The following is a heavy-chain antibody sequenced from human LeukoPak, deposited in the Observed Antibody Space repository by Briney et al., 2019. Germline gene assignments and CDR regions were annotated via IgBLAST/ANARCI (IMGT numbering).Heavy chain of an antibody. J-gene: IGHJ3*01. D-gene: IGHD3-10*01. CDR1: GGSFSGYY. V-gene: IGHV4-4*07. CDR3: ARHATYYYGSGRVWFDP. Sequence: SETLSLTCAVCGGSFSGYYWSWIRQPAGKGLEWIGRIYTSGSTNYNPSLKSRVTISVDTSKNQFSLKLSSVTAADTAVYYCARHATYYYGSGRVWFDPWGQGTMVTVSS. CDR2: IYTSGST.